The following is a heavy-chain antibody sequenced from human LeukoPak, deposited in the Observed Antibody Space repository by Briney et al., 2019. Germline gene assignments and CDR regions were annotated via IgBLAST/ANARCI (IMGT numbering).Heavy chain of an antibody. D-gene: IGHD4-17*01. Sequence: LAGGSLRLSCAASGFTFSSYWMSWVRQAPGKGLEWVANIKQDGSDKYYVDSVKGRFTVSRDNGKKLVHLQLNSLRAEDTAVYFCARIPHPDYADAQWGQGTLVIVSS. V-gene: IGHV3-7*01. CDR1: GFTFSSYW. CDR3: ARIPHPDYADAQ. J-gene: IGHJ4*02. CDR2: IKQDGSDK.